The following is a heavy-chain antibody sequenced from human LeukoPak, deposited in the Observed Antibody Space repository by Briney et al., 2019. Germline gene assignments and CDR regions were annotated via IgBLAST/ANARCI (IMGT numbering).Heavy chain of an antibody. CDR3: AKDYSKTSYYGSGTYYRPNWFDP. J-gene: IGHJ5*02. CDR1: GFTFNSYA. Sequence: PGGSLRLSCAASGFTFNSYAMSWVRQAPGKGLEWVSAISGSGGSTYYADSVKGRFTISRDNSKNTLYLQMNSLRAEDTAVYYCAKDYSKTSYYGSGTYYRPNWFDPWGQGTLVTVSS. V-gene: IGHV3-23*01. CDR2: ISGSGGST. D-gene: IGHD3-10*01.